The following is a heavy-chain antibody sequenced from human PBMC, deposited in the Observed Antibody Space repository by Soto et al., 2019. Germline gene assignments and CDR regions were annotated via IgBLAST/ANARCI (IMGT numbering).Heavy chain of an antibody. CDR1: GGTFSIYA. CDR2: IIPIFVTA. CDR3: ARDGYYGSGSNNWFDP. D-gene: IGHD3-10*01. Sequence: SVKVSCKASGGTFSIYAISWVRQAPGQGLEWMGGIIPIFVTANYAQKFPGRVTITADESTSTAYMELSSRRSEDTAVYYCARDGYYGSGSNNWFDPWGQGTLVTVSS. J-gene: IGHJ5*02. V-gene: IGHV1-69*13.